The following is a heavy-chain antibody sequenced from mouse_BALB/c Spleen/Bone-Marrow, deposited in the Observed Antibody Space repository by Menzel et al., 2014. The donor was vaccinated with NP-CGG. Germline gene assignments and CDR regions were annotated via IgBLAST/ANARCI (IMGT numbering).Heavy chain of an antibody. V-gene: IGHV1S135*01. CDR3: ARELSRAMDY. D-gene: IGHD1-1*01. J-gene: IGHJ4*01. CDR1: GYVFTSYN. Sequence: VQLQQSGPELVKPGASVKVSCKASGYVFTSYNMFWVKQSHGKSLEWIGYIDPYSGGTNYNQKFKGKATLTVDKSPNTAYMHLNSLTSEDSAVYYCARELSRAMDYWGQGTSVTVSS. CDR2: IDPYSGGT.